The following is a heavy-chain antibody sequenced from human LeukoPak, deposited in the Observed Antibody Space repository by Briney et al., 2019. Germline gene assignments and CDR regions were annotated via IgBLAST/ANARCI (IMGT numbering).Heavy chain of an antibody. J-gene: IGHJ6*02. Sequence: ASVQVSCHASGSTFPSYYMHWVRQAPGQGLEWMGWINPNSGGTNYAQKFQGRVTMTRDTSISTAYMELSRLRSDDTAVYYCASDTVTYYYYGMDVWGQGTTVTVSS. CDR2: INPNSGGT. D-gene: IGHD4-17*01. V-gene: IGHV1-2*02. CDR3: ASDTVTYYYYGMDV. CDR1: GSTFPSYY.